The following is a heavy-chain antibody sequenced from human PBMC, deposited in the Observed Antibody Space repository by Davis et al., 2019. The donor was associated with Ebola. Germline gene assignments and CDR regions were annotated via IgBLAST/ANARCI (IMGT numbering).Heavy chain of an antibody. J-gene: IGHJ4*02. CDR2: IYYSGST. CDR3: ARGNTIAAAGTGYYFDY. V-gene: IGHV4-59*12. D-gene: IGHD6-13*01. CDR1: GGSISSYY. Sequence: MPSETLSLTCTVSGGSISSYYWSWIRQPPGKGLEWIGYIYYSGSTNYNPSLKSRVTMSVDTSKNQFSLKLSSVTAADTAVYFCARGNTIAAAGTGYYFDYCGQGTLVTVSS.